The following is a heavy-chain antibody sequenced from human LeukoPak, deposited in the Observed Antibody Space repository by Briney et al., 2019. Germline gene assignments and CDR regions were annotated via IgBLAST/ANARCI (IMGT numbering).Heavy chain of an antibody. CDR3: ARGSSSWYVFPYFDY. J-gene: IGHJ4*02. Sequence: GGSLRLSCAASGFTFSSYAMSWVRQAPGKRLEWVSAISGSGGSTYYADSVKGRFTISRDNSKNTLYLQMNSLRAEDTAVYYCARGSSSWYVFPYFDYWGQGTLVTVSS. V-gene: IGHV3-23*01. D-gene: IGHD6-13*01. CDR1: GFTFSSYA. CDR2: ISGSGGST.